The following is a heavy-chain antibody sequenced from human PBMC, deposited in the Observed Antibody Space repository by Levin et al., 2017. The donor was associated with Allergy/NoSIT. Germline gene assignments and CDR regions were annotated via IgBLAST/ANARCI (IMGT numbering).Heavy chain of an antibody. Sequence: GASVKVSCAASGFTFSSYWMHWVRQAPGKGLVWVSRINSDGSSTSYADSVKGRFTISRDNAKNTLYLQMNSLRAEDTAVYYCAREHPTEYSCFDYWGQGTLVTVSS. V-gene: IGHV3-74*01. CDR2: INSDGSST. D-gene: IGHD2-15*01. CDR3: AREHPTEYSCFDY. J-gene: IGHJ4*02. CDR1: GFTFSSYW.